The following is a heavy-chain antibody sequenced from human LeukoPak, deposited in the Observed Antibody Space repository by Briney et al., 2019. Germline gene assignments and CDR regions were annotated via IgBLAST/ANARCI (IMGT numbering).Heavy chain of an antibody. V-gene: IGHV3-23*01. CDR1: GFTISSYA. J-gene: IGHJ4*02. Sequence: GGSLRLSCAVSGFTISSYAMSWVRQAPGKGLEWVSAISGSGGSTYYADSVKGRFTISRDNSKNTLYLQMNSLRAEDTAVYYCAKAREMATISVPHDYWGQGTLVTVSS. CDR2: ISGSGGST. D-gene: IGHD5-24*01. CDR3: AKAREMATISVPHDY.